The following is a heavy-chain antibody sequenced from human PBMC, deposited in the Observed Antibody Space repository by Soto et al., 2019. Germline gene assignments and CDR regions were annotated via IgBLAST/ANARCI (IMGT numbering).Heavy chain of an antibody. V-gene: IGHV3-23*01. D-gene: IGHD1-26*01. J-gene: IGHJ4*02. CDR3: AKSRTYYGWVWDY. CDR1: GFTFSSYA. CDR2: ISGSGGST. Sequence: EVQLLESGGGLVQPGGSLRLSCAASGFTFSSYAMSWVRQAPGKGLEWVSAISGSGGSTYYADSVKGRFTISRDNSKNTLYLQMNSMRAEDTAVYYCAKSRTYYGWVWDYCGQGTLVTVSS.